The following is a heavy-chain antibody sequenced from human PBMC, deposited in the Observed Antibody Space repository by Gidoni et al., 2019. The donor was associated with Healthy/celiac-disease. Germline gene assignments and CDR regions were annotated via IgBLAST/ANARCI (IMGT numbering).Heavy chain of an antibody. CDR3: AILYDSSGYSFDY. D-gene: IGHD3-22*01. Sequence: QLQLQESGPGLVKPSETLSLTCTVPGGSISSSSYYWGWIRQPPGKGLEWIGSISYSGSTYYNPSLKSRVTISVDTSKNQFSLKLSSVTAADTAVYYCAILYDSSGYSFDYWGQGTLVTVSS. V-gene: IGHV4-39*07. CDR2: ISYSGST. J-gene: IGHJ4*02. CDR1: GGSISSSSYY.